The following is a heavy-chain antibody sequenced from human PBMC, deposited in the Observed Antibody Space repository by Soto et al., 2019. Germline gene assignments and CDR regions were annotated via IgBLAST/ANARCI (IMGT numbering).Heavy chain of an antibody. CDR1: GYTFTTYG. CDR2: ISAYNGNT. CDR3: ASLGYYDSSGYWAFGAFDI. D-gene: IGHD3-22*01. V-gene: IGHV1-18*01. J-gene: IGHJ3*02. Sequence: ASVKVSCKASGYTFTTYGITWVRQAPGQGLEWMGWISAYNGNTNYAQKLQGRVTMATDTSTSTAYMELRSLRSDDTAVYYCASLGYYDSSGYWAFGAFDIWGQGTMVTVS.